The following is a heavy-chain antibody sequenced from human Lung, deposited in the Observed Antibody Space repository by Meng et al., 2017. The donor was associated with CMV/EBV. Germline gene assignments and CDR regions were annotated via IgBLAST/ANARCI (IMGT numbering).Heavy chain of an antibody. CDR1: GGTFSSYA. V-gene: IGHV1-69*05. CDR2: IIPIFGTA. J-gene: IGHJ4*02. Sequence: SVKVSCKASGGTFSSYAISWVRQAPGQGLEWMGGIIPIFGTANYAQKFQGRVTITTDESTSTAYMELSSLRSEDTAVYYCARVEMGMVVAYYWGQGTLVTVSS. D-gene: IGHD2-15*01. CDR3: ARVEMGMVVAYY.